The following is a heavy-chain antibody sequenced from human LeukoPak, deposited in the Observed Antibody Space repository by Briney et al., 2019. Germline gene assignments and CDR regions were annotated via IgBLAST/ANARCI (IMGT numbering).Heavy chain of an antibody. CDR1: GFTFSTYS. CDR3: ARVRPGWYVDY. Sequence: GGSLRLSCAASGFTFSTYSMIWVRQAPGKGLEWVSYISSSSGTIYYADSAKGRFTISRDNAKDSMYLQMNGLTDEDTAVYYCARVRPGWYVDYWGQGTLVTVSS. V-gene: IGHV3-48*02. CDR2: ISSSSGTI. D-gene: IGHD6-19*01. J-gene: IGHJ4*02.